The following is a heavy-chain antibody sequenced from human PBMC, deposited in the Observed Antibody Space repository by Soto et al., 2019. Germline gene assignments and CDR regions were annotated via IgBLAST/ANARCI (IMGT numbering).Heavy chain of an antibody. Sequence: SEPLSLTCTVSGGSISGHYWIWIRQPPGKGLEWIGYIFYGGSTNYNPSLKSRVTISVDTSNNQFSLNLYSVTAADTAVYYCARVGSRGWSPDYWGHRPLGTVS. CDR3: ARVGSRGWSPDY. J-gene: IGHJ4*01. D-gene: IGHD6-19*01. CDR2: IFYGGST. CDR1: GGSISGHY. V-gene: IGHV4-59*11.